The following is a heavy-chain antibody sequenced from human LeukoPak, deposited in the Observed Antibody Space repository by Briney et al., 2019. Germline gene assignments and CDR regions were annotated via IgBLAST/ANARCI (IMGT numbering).Heavy chain of an antibody. CDR3: ALQTMVRGVIS. CDR2: INHSGST. CDR1: GGSFSGYY. D-gene: IGHD3-10*01. V-gene: IGHV4-34*01. J-gene: IGHJ4*02. Sequence: SDTLSLSCAVSGGSFSGYYWSWIRQPPGKGLEWIGEINHSGSTNYNPSLKSRVTISVDTSKNQFSLKLSSVTAADTAVEYCALQTMVRGVISWGQGTLVTVSS.